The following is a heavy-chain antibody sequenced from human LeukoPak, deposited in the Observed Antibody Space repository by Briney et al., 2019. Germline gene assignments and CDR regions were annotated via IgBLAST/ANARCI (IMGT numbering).Heavy chain of an antibody. J-gene: IGHJ6*02. CDR3: ARDYYDSSGYYTLYYYYYYGMDV. D-gene: IGHD3-22*01. CDR1: GGTFSSYA. V-gene: IGHV1-69*04. Sequence: ASVKVSCKASGGTFSSYAISWVRQAPGQGLEWMGRIIPILGIANYAQKFQGRVTITADKSTSTAYMELSSLRSEDTAVYYCARDYYDSSGYYTLYYYYYYGMDVWGQGTTVTVSS. CDR2: IIPILGIA.